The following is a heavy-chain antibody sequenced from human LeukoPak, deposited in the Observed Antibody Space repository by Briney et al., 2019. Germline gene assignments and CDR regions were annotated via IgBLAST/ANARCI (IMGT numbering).Heavy chain of an antibody. V-gene: IGHV2-5*02. CDR3: AHSLDNSVALNYFDG. CDR2: IYWADDK. Sequence: SRPTLVKPTQTLTLTCTFSGFSVSTSGVGVGWIREPPGKALEWLTLIYWADDKRYCSSLKTRLTITRNTSKKHVVLTITNMQAVETATYYCAHSLDNSVALNYFDGWGQGTLVSVSS. CDR1: GFSVSTSGVG. D-gene: IGHD3-22*01. J-gene: IGHJ4*01.